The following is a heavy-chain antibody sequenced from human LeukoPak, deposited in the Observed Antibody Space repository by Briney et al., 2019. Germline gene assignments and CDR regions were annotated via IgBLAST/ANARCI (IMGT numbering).Heavy chain of an antibody. CDR3: ARPRSSSGWDGDFDY. CDR2: IYSGGNT. CDR1: GGSISSYY. J-gene: IGHJ4*02. V-gene: IGHV4-4*07. D-gene: IGHD6-19*01. Sequence: SETLSLTCTVSGGSISSYYWSWIRQPAGKALEWIGRIYSGGNTNYNPSLKSRVTMSVDTSKNQFSLKLSSVTAADTAMYYCARPRSSSGWDGDFDYWGQGTLVTVSS.